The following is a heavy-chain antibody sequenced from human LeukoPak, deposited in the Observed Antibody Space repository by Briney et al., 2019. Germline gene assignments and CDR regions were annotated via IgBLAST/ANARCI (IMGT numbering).Heavy chain of an antibody. J-gene: IGHJ6*02. V-gene: IGHV1-69*04. D-gene: IGHD3-22*01. CDR2: IIPILGIA. CDR3: AREISSGYYPSYYYYGMDV. CDR1: GGTFSSYA. Sequence: SVNVSCKASGGTFSSYAISWVRQAPGQGLEWMGRIIPILGIANYAQKFQGRVTITADKSTSTAYMELSSLRSEDTAVNYCAREISSGYYPSYYYYGMDVWGQGTTVTVSS.